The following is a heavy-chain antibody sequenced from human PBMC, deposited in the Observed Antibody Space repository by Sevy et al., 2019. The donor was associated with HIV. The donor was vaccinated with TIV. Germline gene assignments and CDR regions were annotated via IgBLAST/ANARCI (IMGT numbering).Heavy chain of an antibody. CDR3: VKGMAYYGSGSYYKIYGMDV. CDR2: IGSNGGST. V-gene: IGHV3-64D*06. J-gene: IGHJ6*02. D-gene: IGHD3-10*01. CDR1: GFTFSSYA. Sequence: GGSLRLSCSASGFTFSSYAMHWVRQAPGKGLEYVSAIGSNGGSTYYADSVKGRFTISRDNSKNTLYLQMSSLRAEDTAVYYCVKGMAYYGSGSYYKIYGMDVWGQGTTVTVSS.